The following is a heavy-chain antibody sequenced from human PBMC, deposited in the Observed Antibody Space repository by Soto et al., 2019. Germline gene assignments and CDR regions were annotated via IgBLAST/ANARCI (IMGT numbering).Heavy chain of an antibody. D-gene: IGHD2-15*01. CDR1: GFSLSNARMG. V-gene: IGHV2-26*01. CDR3: ARILVGAFDI. Sequence: QVTLKASGPVLVKPTEPLTLTCTVSGFSLSNARMGVSWIRQPPGKSLEWLAHIFSNDDKSYSTSLKIRLTISKDTSKSQVVLTMTNMEPVDTATYYCARILVGAFDIWGQGTMVTVSS. CDR2: IFSNDDK. J-gene: IGHJ3*02.